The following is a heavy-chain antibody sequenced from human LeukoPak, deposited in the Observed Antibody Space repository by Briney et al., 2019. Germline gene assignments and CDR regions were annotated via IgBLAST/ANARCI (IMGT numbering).Heavy chain of an antibody. J-gene: IGHJ5*01. CDR1: GFTFSQYE. CDR2: ITSGGGSL. D-gene: IGHD3-10*01. CDR3: ARDMVRGVKDAFDS. V-gene: IGHV3-48*03. Sequence: HPGGSLRLSCTASGFTFSQYEMDWVRQAPGRGLEWVAYITSGGGSLHYADSVQGRFTISRDNAKNSLFLQMNSLRAEDTAVYYCARDMVRGVKDAFDSWGQGTLVTVSS.